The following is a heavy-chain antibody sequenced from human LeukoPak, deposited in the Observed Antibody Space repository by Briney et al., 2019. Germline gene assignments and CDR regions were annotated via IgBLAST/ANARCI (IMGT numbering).Heavy chain of an antibody. CDR3: AKDESCITMIVVVILTPALVRNYGMDV. J-gene: IGHJ6*02. V-gene: IGHV3-30*18. Sequence: PGGSLRLSCAASGFTFSSYGMHWVRQAPGKGLEWVAVISYDGSNKYYADSVKGRFTISRDNSKNTLYLQMNSLRAEDTAVYYCAKDESCITMIVVVILTPALVRNYGMDVWGQGTTVTVSS. CDR2: ISYDGSNK. D-gene: IGHD3-22*01. CDR1: GFTFSSYG.